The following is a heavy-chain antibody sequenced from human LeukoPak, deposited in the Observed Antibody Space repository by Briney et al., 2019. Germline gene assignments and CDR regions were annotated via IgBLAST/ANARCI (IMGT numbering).Heavy chain of an antibody. D-gene: IGHD4-23*01. V-gene: IGHV4-34*01. CDR3: ARLTYGGNSAADY. CDR2: INHSGST. Sequence: SETLSLTCAVYGGSFSGYYWSWIRQPPGKGLEWIGEINHSGSTNYNPSLKSRVTISVDTSKNQFSLKLSSVTAADTAVYYCARLTYGGNSAADYWGQGTLVTVSS. J-gene: IGHJ4*02. CDR1: GGSFSGYY.